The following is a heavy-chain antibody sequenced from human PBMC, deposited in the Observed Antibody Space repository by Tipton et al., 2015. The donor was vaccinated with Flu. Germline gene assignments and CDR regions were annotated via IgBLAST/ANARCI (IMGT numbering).Heavy chain of an antibody. J-gene: IGHJ3*02. V-gene: IGHV4-61*02. D-gene: IGHD3-22*01. CDR2: IHTSGST. CDR3: ARGVIYYDSSGPITDAFDI. CDR1: GGSISSGSYF. Sequence: TLSLTCTVSGGSISSGSYFWGWIRQPAGEGLEWIGRIHTSGSTNYNPSLKSRVTISVDTSKNQFSLKLSSVTAADTAVYYCARGVIYYDSSGPITDAFDIWGQGTMVTVSS.